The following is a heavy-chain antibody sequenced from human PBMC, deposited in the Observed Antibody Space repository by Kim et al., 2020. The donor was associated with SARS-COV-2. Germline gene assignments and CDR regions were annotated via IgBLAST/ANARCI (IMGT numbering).Heavy chain of an antibody. J-gene: IGHJ4*02. CDR2: ISGSGDTA. V-gene: IGHV3-23*01. CDR1: GFTFSNYA. Sequence: GGSLRLSCAGSGFTFSNYAMSWVRQAPGKGLEWVSFISGSGDTANYADSVKCRFTISRDNSKNTVYLQMNSLRVDDTAVYYCARNLTYWGQGILVTVSS. D-gene: IGHD1-20*01. CDR3: ARNLTY.